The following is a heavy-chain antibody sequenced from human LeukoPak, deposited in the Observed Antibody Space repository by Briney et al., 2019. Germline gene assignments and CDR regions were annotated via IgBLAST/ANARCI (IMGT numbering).Heavy chain of an antibody. CDR2: ISSSGSTI. CDR3: ARDLSSGAVVTDY. Sequence: GGSLRLSCAASGFTFSDYYMSWLRQAPGKGLEGVSYISSSGSTIYYADSVKGRFTISRDNAKNSLYLQMNSLRAEDTAVYYCARDLSSGAVVTDYWGQGTLVTVSS. CDR1: GFTFSDYY. J-gene: IGHJ4*02. V-gene: IGHV3-11*04. D-gene: IGHD2-15*01.